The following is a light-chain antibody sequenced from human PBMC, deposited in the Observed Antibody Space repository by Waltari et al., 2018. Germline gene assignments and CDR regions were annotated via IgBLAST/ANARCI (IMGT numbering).Light chain of an antibody. J-gene: IGKJ4*01. Sequence: AIQLTQSPSHLSASLGDSVTITCRASQGVRNDLGWYQQKPGKAPKLLIYAASSLQSGVPSRFSGSGSGTDFTLTISSLQPEDFATYYCLQDYNYPLTFGGGTKVEIK. V-gene: IGKV1-6*01. CDR2: AAS. CDR1: QGVRND. CDR3: LQDYNYPLT.